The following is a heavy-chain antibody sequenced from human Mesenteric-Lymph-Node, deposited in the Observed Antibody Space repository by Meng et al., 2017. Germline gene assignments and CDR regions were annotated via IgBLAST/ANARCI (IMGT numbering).Heavy chain of an antibody. D-gene: IGHD1-26*01. CDR2: ISSSSSYI. J-gene: IGHJ3*02. V-gene: IGHV3-21*01. CDR1: GFTFSSYS. CDR3: AKEGSYYDAFDI. Sequence: GGSLRLSCAASGFTFSSYSMNWVRQAPGKGLEWVSSISSSSSYIYYADSVKGRFTISRDNAKNSLYPQMNSLRAEDTAVYYCAKEGSYYDAFDIWGQGTMVT.